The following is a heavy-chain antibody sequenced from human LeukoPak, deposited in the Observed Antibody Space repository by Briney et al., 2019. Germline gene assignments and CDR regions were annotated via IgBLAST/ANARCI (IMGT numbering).Heavy chain of an antibody. CDR3: VHLPYYDILTGYPSPNDY. Sequence: GGSLRLSCAASGFTFSSYEMNWVRQAPGKGLEWVSYISSSGSTIYYADSVKGRFTISRDNAKNSLYLQMNSLRAEDTAVYYCVHLPYYDILTGYPSPNDYWGQGTLVIVSS. J-gene: IGHJ4*02. CDR1: GFTFSSYE. CDR2: ISSSGSTI. D-gene: IGHD3-9*01. V-gene: IGHV3-48*03.